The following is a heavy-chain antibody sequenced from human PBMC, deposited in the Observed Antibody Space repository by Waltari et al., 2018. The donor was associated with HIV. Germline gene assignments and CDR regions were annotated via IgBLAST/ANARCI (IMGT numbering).Heavy chain of an antibody. CDR2: ISGSGGST. V-gene: IGHV3-23*01. J-gene: IGHJ4*02. CDR3: AKELTYYDSTGALYYFDY. CDR1: GFIFSSYA. D-gene: IGHD3-22*01. Sequence: EVQLLESGGGLVQPGGSLRLSCADSGFIFSSYAMTWVRQAPGKGLEWVSTISGSGGSTYYADSVKGRFTISRDNSKNTLYLQMNSLRAEDTAVYYCAKELTYYDSTGALYYFDYWGQGTLVIVSS.